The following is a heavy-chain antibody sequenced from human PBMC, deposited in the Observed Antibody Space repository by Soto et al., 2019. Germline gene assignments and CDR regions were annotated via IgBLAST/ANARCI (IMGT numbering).Heavy chain of an antibody. CDR1: GYTFTSFE. D-gene: IGHD2-21*02. Sequence: QVQLVQSGAEVKKPGASVKVSCKASGYTFTSFEINWVRQATGQGLEWMGWMNPNSGNTGYAQKFQGRVNMTRNTSISTAYMELSSLRSEDTAVYYCNLVVTSPPYWGQGTLVTVSS. CDR2: MNPNSGNT. V-gene: IGHV1-8*01. CDR3: NLVVTSPPY. J-gene: IGHJ4*02.